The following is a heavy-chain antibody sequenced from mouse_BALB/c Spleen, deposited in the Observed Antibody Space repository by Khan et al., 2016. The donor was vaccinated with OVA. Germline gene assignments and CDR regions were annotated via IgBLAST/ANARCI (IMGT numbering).Heavy chain of an antibody. CDR2: INPSNAYT. V-gene: IGHV1-4*01. J-gene: IGHJ3*01. D-gene: IGHD2-14*01. CDR1: GYTFTSYT. CDR3: VSDGALHRNDGWFAY. Sequence: QVQLKQSGAELARPGASVKMSCKASGYTFTSYTIHWIKLRPGQGLEWIGYINPSNAYTNYNQRFKDKATLTADKSSTTAYIQLSSLTSDDSAVYYCVSDGALHRNDGWFAYWGLGTMVTVSA.